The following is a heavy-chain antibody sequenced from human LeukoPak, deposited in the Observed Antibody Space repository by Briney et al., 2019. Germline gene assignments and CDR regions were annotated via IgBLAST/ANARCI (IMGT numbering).Heavy chain of an antibody. CDR1: GFTFSDHY. CDR2: TRNKANSYTT. J-gene: IGHJ3*02. Sequence: GGSLRLSCAASGFTFSDHYMDWVRQAPGKGLEWVGRTRNKANSYTTEYAASVKGRFTISRDDSKNSLYLQMHSLKTEDTAVYYCARYTAHDAFDIWGQGTMVTVSS. CDR3: ARYTAHDAFDI. D-gene: IGHD3-16*02. V-gene: IGHV3-72*01.